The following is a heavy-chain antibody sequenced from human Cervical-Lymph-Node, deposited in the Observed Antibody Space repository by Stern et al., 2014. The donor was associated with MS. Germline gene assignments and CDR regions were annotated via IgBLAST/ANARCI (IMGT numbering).Heavy chain of an antibody. D-gene: IGHD3-10*01. CDR3: ARSGLGGAVGS. V-gene: IGHV1-46*04. CDR1: GYSFTPSD. J-gene: IGHJ5*02. Sequence: QLVQSGAEVKQPGASVKVSCKTSGYSFTPSDIHWVRQAPGQGLEWMGLIVPGDGTTTYAQTWQGRVSMTRDTSATTAYLELRSLRSEDTAVYYCARSGLGGAVGSWGQGTLVTVSA. CDR2: IVPGDGTT.